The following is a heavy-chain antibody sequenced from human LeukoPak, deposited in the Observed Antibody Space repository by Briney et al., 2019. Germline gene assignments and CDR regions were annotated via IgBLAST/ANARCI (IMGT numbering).Heavy chain of an antibody. CDR1: GYSISSGYY. CDR2: IYHSGST. Sequence: SETLSLTCAVSGYSISSGYYWGWVRQPPGKGLEWIGSIYHSGSTYYNPSLKSRVTISVDTSKNQFSLKLSSVTAADTAVYYCASRSSYFDYWGQGTLVTVSS. CDR3: ASRSSYFDY. J-gene: IGHJ4*02. V-gene: IGHV4-38-2*01.